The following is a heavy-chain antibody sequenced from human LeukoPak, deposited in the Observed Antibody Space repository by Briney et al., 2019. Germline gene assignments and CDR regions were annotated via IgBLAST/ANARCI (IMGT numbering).Heavy chain of an antibody. CDR1: GFTFSSYA. D-gene: IGHD2-8*01. CDR2: ISDSGGST. CDR3: AKTQIVLMVYAPLDY. Sequence: GGSLRLSCAASGFTFSSYAMNWVRQAPGKGLEWVSGISDSGGSTYYADSVKGRFTISRDNSKNTLYLQMNSLRAEDTAVYYCAKTQIVLMVYAPLDYWGQGTLVTVSS. V-gene: IGHV3-23*01. J-gene: IGHJ4*02.